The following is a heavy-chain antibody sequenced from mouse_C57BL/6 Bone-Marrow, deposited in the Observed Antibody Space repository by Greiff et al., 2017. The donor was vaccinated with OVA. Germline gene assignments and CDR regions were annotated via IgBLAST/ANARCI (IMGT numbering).Heavy chain of an antibody. CDR3: VRLGDYYAMDY. Sequence: EVKLVESGGGLVQPKGSLNLSCAASGFSFNTYAMNWVRQAPGKGLEWVARIRSKSNNYATYYAESVKDRFTISRDDSESMLYLQMNNLNTEDTAMYYCVRLGDYYAMDYWGQGTSVTVSS. CDR2: IRSKSNNYAT. J-gene: IGHJ4*01. D-gene: IGHD3-3*01. CDR1: GFSFNTYA. V-gene: IGHV10-1*01.